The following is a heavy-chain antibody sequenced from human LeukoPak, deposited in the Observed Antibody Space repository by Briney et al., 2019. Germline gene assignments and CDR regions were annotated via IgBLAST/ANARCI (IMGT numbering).Heavy chain of an antibody. D-gene: IGHD3-10*01. CDR2: SSEGGT. V-gene: IGHV3-23*01. J-gene: IGHJ4*02. Sequence: GGSLRLSCAASGFTVSNCGLSWVRQAPGKGLEWVSASSEGGTYYADSVKGRFTISRDNSKNTLYLQMNSLRAEDTALYYCAKDRGPFAVVPDYWGQGTLVTVSS. CDR3: AKDRGPFAVVPDY. CDR1: GFTVSNCG.